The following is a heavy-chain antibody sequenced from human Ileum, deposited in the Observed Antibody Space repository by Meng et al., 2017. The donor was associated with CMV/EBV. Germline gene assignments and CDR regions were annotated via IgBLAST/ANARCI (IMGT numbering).Heavy chain of an antibody. Sequence: GESLKISCAASGFTFSSYAMHWVRQAPGKGLEWVAVISYDGSNKYYADSVKGRFTISRDNSKNTLYLQMNSLRAEDTAVYYCAREVSGCYDYWSQGTLVTVSS. D-gene: IGHD6-19*01. J-gene: IGHJ4*02. CDR1: GFTFSSYA. V-gene: IGHV3-30*04. CDR2: ISYDGSNK. CDR3: AREVSGCYDY.